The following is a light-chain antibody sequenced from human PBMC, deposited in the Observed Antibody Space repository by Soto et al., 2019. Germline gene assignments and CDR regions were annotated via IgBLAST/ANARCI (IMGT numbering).Light chain of an antibody. CDR1: SSNIGAGYV. J-gene: IGLJ1*01. CDR2: NDN. V-gene: IGLV1-40*01. Sequence: QSVLTQPPSVSGAPGQRVSISCTGSSSNIGAGYVAHWYQQLPGKVPRLVIYNDNNRPSGVLDRFSGPKSGTSAALAITGMQPEDEANDSCQSYDICLNGPVFGPGTTLTVL. CDR3: QSYDICLNGPV.